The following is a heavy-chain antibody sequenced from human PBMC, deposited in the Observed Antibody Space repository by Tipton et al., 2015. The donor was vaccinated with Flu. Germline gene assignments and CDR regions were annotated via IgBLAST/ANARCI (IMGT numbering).Heavy chain of an antibody. CDR2: IYYSGST. D-gene: IGHD3-22*01. Sequence: TLSLTCTVSGGSISSYYWSWIRQPPGKGLEWIGYIYYSGSTNYNPSLKSRVTISVDTSKNQFSLKPSSVTAADTAVYYCARVAAFDYYDSSGYLDYWGQGTLVTVSS. J-gene: IGHJ4*02. CDR1: GGSISSYY. CDR3: ARVAAFDYYDSSGYLDY. V-gene: IGHV4-59*01.